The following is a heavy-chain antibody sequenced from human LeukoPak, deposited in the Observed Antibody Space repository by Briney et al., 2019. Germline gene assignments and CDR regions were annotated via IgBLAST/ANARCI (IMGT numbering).Heavy chain of an antibody. Sequence: SETLSLTCTVSGGSISSSSYYWGWIRQTPGKGLEWIGRVYFSGTTYYNPSLNSRATISVDTSKHQFSLKLSSVTAADTAVYYCARLRPTTIFGVVIIQHFDYWGQGTLVTVSS. CDR1: GGSISSSSYY. D-gene: IGHD3-3*01. CDR2: VYFSGTT. J-gene: IGHJ4*02. V-gene: IGHV4-39*01. CDR3: ARLRPTTIFGVVIIQHFDY.